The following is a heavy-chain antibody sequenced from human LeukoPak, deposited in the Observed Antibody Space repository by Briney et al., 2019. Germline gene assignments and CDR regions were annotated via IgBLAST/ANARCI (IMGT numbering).Heavy chain of an antibody. CDR2: IYTSGYT. CDR1: GGSISSGSYY. J-gene: IGHJ4*02. V-gene: IGHV4-61*02. D-gene: IGHD6-6*01. Sequence: SETLSLTCTVSGGSISSGSYYWSWIRQLAGKGLEWIGRIYTSGYTNYNPSLKSRVTISVDTSKNQFSLKLSSATAADTAVYYCAREQGVLDYWGQGALVTVSS. CDR3: AREQGVLDY.